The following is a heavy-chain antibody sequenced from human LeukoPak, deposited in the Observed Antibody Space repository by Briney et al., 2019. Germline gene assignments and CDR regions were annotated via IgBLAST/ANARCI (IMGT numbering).Heavy chain of an antibody. CDR1: GGSISSYS. J-gene: IGHJ4*02. D-gene: IGHD3-3*01. V-gene: IGHV4-59*01. CDR3: ARNYDFWSGYLDY. CDR2: ISHSGTT. Sequence: SETLSLTCIVSGGSISSYSWNWIRQSPGKGLEWVGYISHSGTTSYNSSLKSRVTISVDTSKNQFSLKLTSVTAADTAVYYCARNYDFWSGYLDYWGQGTLITVSS.